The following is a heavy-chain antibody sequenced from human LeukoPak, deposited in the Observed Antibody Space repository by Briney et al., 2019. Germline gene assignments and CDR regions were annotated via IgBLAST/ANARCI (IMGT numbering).Heavy chain of an antibody. CDR1: GYTLTSYG. Sequence: ASVKVSCKASGYTLTSYGISWVRQAPGQGLEWMGWISAYNGNTNYAQKLQGRVTMTTDTSTSTAYMELRSLRSDDTAVYYCARVRAVAGRLSNWFDPWGQGTLVTVSS. V-gene: IGHV1-18*01. D-gene: IGHD6-19*01. J-gene: IGHJ5*02. CDR3: ARVRAVAGRLSNWFDP. CDR2: ISAYNGNT.